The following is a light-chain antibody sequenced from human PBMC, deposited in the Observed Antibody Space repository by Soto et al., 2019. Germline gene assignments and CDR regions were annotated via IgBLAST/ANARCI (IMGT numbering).Light chain of an antibody. CDR1: SSDVGGYKY. CDR3: SSYTSSSTVV. V-gene: IGLV2-14*01. J-gene: IGLJ2*01. CDR2: DVS. Sequence: QSVLTQPASVSGSPGQSITISCTGTSSDVGGYKYVSWYQQHPGKAPKLMIYDVSNRPSGVSNRFSGSNSGNTASLTISGLPAEDEADYYCSSYTSSSTVVFGGGTKLTVL.